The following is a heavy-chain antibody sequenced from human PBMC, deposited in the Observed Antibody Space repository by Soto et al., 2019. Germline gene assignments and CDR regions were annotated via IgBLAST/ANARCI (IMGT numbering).Heavy chain of an antibody. Sequence: WVRQMPGKGLEWIGYIYHSGSTYYNPSLKSRVTISVDRSKNQFSLKLSSVTAADTAVYYCARASGIAVAGLDYWGQGTLVTVSS. CDR2: IYHSGST. D-gene: IGHD6-19*01. CDR3: ARASGIAVAGLDY. J-gene: IGHJ4*02. V-gene: IGHV4-30-2*01.